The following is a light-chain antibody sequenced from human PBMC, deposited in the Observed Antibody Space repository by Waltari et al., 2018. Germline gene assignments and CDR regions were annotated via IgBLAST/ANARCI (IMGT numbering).Light chain of an antibody. CDR2: VNSDGAR. Sequence: QPQKRPRYLMKVNSDGARSQGDATPDRFSGSSSGAARYLTISSLQSDDEADYYCQTGSHGTSVFGGGTKLTVL. CDR3: QTGSHGTSV. J-gene: IGLJ3*02. V-gene: IGLV4-69*01.